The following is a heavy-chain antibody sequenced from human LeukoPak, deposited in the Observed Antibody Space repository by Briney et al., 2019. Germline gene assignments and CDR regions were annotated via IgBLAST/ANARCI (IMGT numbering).Heavy chain of an antibody. CDR2: IYYSGIT. CDR3: ARDYSNYYGMDV. Sequence: SETLSPTCSASGGSITSYYWSWIRQPPGKGLEWMGYIYYSGITNYNPSLESRVTISVDTSKNQFSLKLTSVTAADTAVYYCARDYSNYYGMDVWGQGTTVTVSS. V-gene: IGHV4-59*01. J-gene: IGHJ6*02. D-gene: IGHD4-11*01. CDR1: GGSITSYY.